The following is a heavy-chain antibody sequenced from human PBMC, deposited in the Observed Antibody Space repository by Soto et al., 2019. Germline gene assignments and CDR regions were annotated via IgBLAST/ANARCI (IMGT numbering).Heavy chain of an antibody. D-gene: IGHD3-22*01. J-gene: IGHJ6*02. CDR2: IIPIFGTA. Sequence: SVKVSCKASGGTFSSYAISWVRQAPGQGLEWMGGIIPIFGTANYAQKFQGRVTITADESTSTAYMELSSLRSEDTAVYYCARVFSYYYDSSGYLDDYYYGMDVWGQGTTVTVSS. CDR3: ARVFSYYYDSSGYLDDYYYGMDV. CDR1: GGTFSSYA. V-gene: IGHV1-69*13.